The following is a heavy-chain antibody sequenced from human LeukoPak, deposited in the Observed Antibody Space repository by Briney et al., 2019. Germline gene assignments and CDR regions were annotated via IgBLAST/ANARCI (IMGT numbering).Heavy chain of an antibody. V-gene: IGHV3-21*04. Sequence: PGGSLRLSCAASGFTFSSYTMNWVRQAPGKGLEWVLSISSNGYYIYQADSVKGRFTISRDNAKNTLYLQMNSLRAEDTAVYYCAKDRGSSGWNGLDYWGQGTLVTVSS. CDR1: GFTFSSYT. CDR3: AKDRGSSGWNGLDY. J-gene: IGHJ4*02. CDR2: ISSNGYYI. D-gene: IGHD6-19*01.